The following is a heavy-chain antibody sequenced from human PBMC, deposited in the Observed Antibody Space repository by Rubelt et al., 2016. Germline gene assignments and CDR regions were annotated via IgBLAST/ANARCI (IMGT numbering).Heavy chain of an antibody. D-gene: IGHD3-3*01. V-gene: IGHV3-33*01. J-gene: IGHJ6*03. CDR3: ARDENTIFGATMDV. Sequence: QLQLVESGGGVVQPGGSLRLSCAASGFTFSTYGMHWVRQAPGKGLAWVAVIWYDGSKTYYADSVKGRSTIARGNSEGGLQITSLRAEDTAIDYCARDENTIFGATMDVWGKGTTVIVSS. CDR1: GFTFSTYG. CDR2: IWYDGSKT.